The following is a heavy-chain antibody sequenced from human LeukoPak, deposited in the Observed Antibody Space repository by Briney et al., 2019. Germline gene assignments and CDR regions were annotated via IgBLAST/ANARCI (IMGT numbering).Heavy chain of an antibody. CDR1: GGSFSGYY. V-gene: IGHV4-34*01. CDR2: INHSGST. D-gene: IGHD3-10*01. Sequence: PSETLSLTCAVYGGSFSGYYWSWIRQPPGKGLEWIGEINHSGSTNYNPSLKSRVTISVDTSMNQFSLKLSSVTAADTAVYYCARVRDYYGSGSYFDYWGQGTLVTVSS. J-gene: IGHJ4*02. CDR3: ARVRDYYGSGSYFDY.